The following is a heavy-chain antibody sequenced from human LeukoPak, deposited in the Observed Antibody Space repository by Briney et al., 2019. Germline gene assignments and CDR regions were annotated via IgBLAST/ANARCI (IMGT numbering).Heavy chain of an antibody. J-gene: IGHJ2*01. V-gene: IGHV4-61*08. Sequence: PSETLSLTCSVSGGSISSNYWSWVRQPPGKGLEWIGYISYSGSTNSGKSTNYNPSLKSRVTVSVDTSKNQFSLKLSSVTAADTAVYYCAREGEPDSSGGDWYFDLWGRGTLVTVSS. D-gene: IGHD3-22*01. CDR1: GGSISSNY. CDR2: ISYSGSTNSGKST. CDR3: AREGEPDSSGGDWYFDL.